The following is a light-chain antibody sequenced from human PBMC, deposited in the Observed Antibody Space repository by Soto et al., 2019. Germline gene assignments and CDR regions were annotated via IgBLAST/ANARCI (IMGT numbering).Light chain of an antibody. CDR1: QNIGTN. Sequence: DIQMTQSPSSLSASVGDRVTVSCRASQNIGTNLNWYQQKSGQAPKVLISDASSLQSGVPSRFSGSGSGTDFTLTISSLQPEDYATYYCQQSYNTPLTFGGGTKVEI. J-gene: IGKJ4*01. CDR2: DAS. V-gene: IGKV1-39*01. CDR3: QQSYNTPLT.